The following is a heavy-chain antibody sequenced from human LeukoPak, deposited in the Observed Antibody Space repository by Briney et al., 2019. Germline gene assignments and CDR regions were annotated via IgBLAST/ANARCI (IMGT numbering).Heavy chain of an antibody. Sequence: PSQTLSLTCTVSGGSISSGDYYWSWIRQPPGKGLEWIGYIYYSGSTYYNPSLKSRVTISVDTSKNQFSLKLSSVTAADTAVYYCARAPPYYYGSGSYEFDYWGQGTLVTVSS. J-gene: IGHJ4*02. V-gene: IGHV4-30-4*01. CDR2: IYYSGST. D-gene: IGHD3-10*01. CDR3: ARAPPYYYGSGSYEFDY. CDR1: GGSISSGDYY.